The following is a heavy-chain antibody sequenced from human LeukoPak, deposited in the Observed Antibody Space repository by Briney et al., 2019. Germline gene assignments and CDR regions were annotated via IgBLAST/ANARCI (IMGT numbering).Heavy chain of an antibody. CDR3: ARDRVGYYFDY. CDR2: ISDSSSYT. J-gene: IGHJ4*02. D-gene: IGHD1-26*01. CDR1: GFTFSDYY. Sequence: GGSLRLSCAASGFTFSDYYMSWIRPAPGKGLEWISYISDSSSYTNYADSVKGRFTMSRDNAKNSLYLQMNSLRAEDTAVYYWARDRVGYYFDYWGQGTLVTVSS. V-gene: IGHV3-11*05.